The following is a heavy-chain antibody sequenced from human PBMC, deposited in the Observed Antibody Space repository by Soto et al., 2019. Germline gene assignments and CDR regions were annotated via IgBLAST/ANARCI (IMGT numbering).Heavy chain of an antibody. CDR2: IYPGDSDT. J-gene: IGHJ6*02. Sequence: PGESLKISCKGSGYSFTSYWIGWVRQMPGKGLEWMGIIYPGDSDTRYSPPFQGQVTISADKSISTAYLQWSSLKASDTAMYYCARVGEAGTPRQDYYYYGMDVWGQGTTVTVSS. V-gene: IGHV5-51*01. D-gene: IGHD2-15*01. CDR3: ARVGEAGTPRQDYYYYGMDV. CDR1: GYSFTSYW.